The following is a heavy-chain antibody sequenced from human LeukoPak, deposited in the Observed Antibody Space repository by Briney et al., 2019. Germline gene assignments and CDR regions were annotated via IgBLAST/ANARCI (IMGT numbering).Heavy chain of an antibody. CDR1: GFTFSSYG. D-gene: IGHD1-26*01. CDR3: ARGGGYPHDAFDI. V-gene: IGHV3-33*01. Sequence: PGRSLRLSCAASGFTFSSYGMHWVRQAPGKGLEWVAVIWYDGSNKYYADSVKGRFTISRDNSKNTLYLQMNSLRAEDTAVYYCARGGGYPHDAFDIWGQGTMVTVSS. CDR2: IWYDGSNK. J-gene: IGHJ3*02.